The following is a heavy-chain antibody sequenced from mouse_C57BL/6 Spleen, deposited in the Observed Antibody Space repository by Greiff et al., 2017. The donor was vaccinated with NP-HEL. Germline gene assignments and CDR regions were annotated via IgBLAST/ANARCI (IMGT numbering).Heavy chain of an antibody. Sequence: VHVKQSGAELVKPGASVKLSCTASGFNIKDYYMHWVKQRTEQGLEWIGRIDPEDGETKYAPKFQGKATITADTSSNTSYLQLSSLTSEDTAVYYCASGYGGYAMDYWGQGTSVTVSS. CDR2: IDPEDGET. D-gene: IGHD2-2*01. V-gene: IGHV14-2*01. CDR3: ASGYGGYAMDY. CDR1: GFNIKDYY. J-gene: IGHJ4*01.